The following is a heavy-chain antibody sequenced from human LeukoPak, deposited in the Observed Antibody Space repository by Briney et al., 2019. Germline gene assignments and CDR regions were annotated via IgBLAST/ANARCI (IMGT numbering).Heavy chain of an antibody. V-gene: IGHV3-23*01. J-gene: IGHJ4*02. D-gene: IGHD6-19*01. Sequence: GGSLRLSCAASGFTLSSYAMSWVRQAPGKGLEWVSAISDTGNTYHADSVKGRFTISRDNAKNSLYLQMNSLRAEDTAVYYCARGLKNYFDYWGQGTLVTVSS. CDR1: GFTLSSYA. CDR3: ARGLKNYFDY. CDR2: ISDTGNT.